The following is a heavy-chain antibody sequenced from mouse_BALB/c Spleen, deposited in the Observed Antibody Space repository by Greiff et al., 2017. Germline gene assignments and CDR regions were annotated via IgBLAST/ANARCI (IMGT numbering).Heavy chain of an antibody. D-gene: IGHD2-14*01. CDR2: IYPGDGDT. V-gene: IGHV1-82*01. Sequence: QVQLQQSGPELVKPGASVKISCKASGYAFSSSWMNWVKQRPGQGLEWIGRIYPGDGDTNYNGKFKGKATLTADKSSSTAYMQLSSLTSVDSAVYFCARQVRRNAMDYWGQGTSVTVSS. CDR3: ARQVRRNAMDY. CDR1: GYAFSSSW. J-gene: IGHJ4*01.